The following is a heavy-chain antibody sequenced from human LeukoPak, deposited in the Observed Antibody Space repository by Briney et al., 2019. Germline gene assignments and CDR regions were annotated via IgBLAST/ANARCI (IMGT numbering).Heavy chain of an antibody. CDR3: AREYSSSWYGPYYFDY. CDR1: GYTFTCYY. D-gene: IGHD6-13*01. V-gene: IGHV1-2*02. Sequence: ASVKVSCKASGYTFTCYYMHWVRQAPGQGLEWMGWISPNSGGTNYAQKFQGRVTMTRDTSISTAYMELSRLTSDDTAVYYCAREYSSSWYGPYYFDYWGKGTLVTVSS. CDR2: ISPNSGGT. J-gene: IGHJ4*02.